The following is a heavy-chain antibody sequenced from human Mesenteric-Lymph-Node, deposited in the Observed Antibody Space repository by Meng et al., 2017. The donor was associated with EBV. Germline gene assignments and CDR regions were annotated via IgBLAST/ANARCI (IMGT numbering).Heavy chain of an antibody. J-gene: IGHJ4*02. CDR1: VYTFTSYG. V-gene: IGHV1-18*01. CDR2: ISAYNRNT. Sequence: QGELGQSRAEVKKPGASVQVYCKASVYTFTSYGISWLRQARGQGLEWMGWISAYNRNTDYAQIFRGRVTMTTDTSTSTAYLDLRSLTPDDTAVDYCARVSDYDSSGLDYWGQGTLVTVSS. D-gene: IGHD3-22*01. CDR3: ARVSDYDSSGLDY.